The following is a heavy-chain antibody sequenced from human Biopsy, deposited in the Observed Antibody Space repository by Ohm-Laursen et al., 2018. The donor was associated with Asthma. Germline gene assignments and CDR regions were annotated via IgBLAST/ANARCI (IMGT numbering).Heavy chain of an antibody. CDR3: ASPTYCSGSSCINNYYYALDV. J-gene: IGHJ6*02. V-gene: IGHV1-18*01. Sequence: ASVKVSCKTSGYTFNSAGITWVRQAPGQGLEWMGWINVYNGNTKVAQKLQDRVTMITDTPTSTAYMELSSLRSDDTAVYYCASPTYCSGSSCINNYYYALDVWGQGTTVTVTS. CDR1: GYTFNSAG. D-gene: IGHD2-15*01. CDR2: INVYNGNT.